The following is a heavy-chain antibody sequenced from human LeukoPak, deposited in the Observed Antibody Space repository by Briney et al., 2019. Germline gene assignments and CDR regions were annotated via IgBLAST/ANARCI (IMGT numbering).Heavy chain of an antibody. CDR2: INHSGST. D-gene: IGHD2-15*01. Sequence: PSETLSLTCAVYGGSFSGYYWSWIRQPPGKGLEWIGEINHSGSTNYNPSLKSRVTISVDTSKNQFSLKLSSVTAADTAVYYCARLHTPSSYFDYWGQGTLVTVSS. J-gene: IGHJ4*02. V-gene: IGHV4-34*01. CDR1: GGSFSGYY. CDR3: ARLHTPSSYFDY.